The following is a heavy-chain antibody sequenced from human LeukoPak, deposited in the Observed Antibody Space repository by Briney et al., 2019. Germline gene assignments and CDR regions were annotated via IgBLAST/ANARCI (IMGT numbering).Heavy chain of an antibody. V-gene: IGHV3-30*04. D-gene: IGHD3-16*02. CDR2: ISYDGSNK. J-gene: IGHJ4*02. Sequence: GGSLRLSCAASGFTFSSYAMHWVRQAPGKGLEWVAVISYDGSNKYYADSVKGRFTISRDNSKNTLYLQMNSLRAEDTAVYYCARDGNVWGSYRFFDYWGQGTVVTVSS. CDR3: ARDGNVWGSYRFFDY. CDR1: GFTFSSYA.